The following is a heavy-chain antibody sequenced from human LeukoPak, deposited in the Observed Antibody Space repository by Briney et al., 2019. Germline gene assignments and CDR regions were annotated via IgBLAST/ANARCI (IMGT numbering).Heavy chain of an antibody. CDR3: ARAGGVTIFAVVTAPYYQYYGLDV. Sequence: ASVKVSCKASGYTFTNYYIHWVRQAPAQGLDWMGIINPSGGSTSYAQTFQGRVTMTRDTSTNTVYMELSSLRSEDTAVYYCARAGGVTIFAVVTAPYYQYYGLDVWGQGTTVTVSS. V-gene: IGHV1-46*01. CDR1: GYTFTNYY. D-gene: IGHD3-3*01. J-gene: IGHJ6*02. CDR2: INPSGGST.